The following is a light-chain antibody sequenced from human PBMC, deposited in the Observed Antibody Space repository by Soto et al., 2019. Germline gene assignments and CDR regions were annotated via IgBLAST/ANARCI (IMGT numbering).Light chain of an antibody. J-gene: IGKJ1*01. V-gene: IGKV1-39*01. CDR2: AVS. CDR3: HQSYNTPRT. CDR1: QNIRNY. Sequence: DIQMTQSPSSLSASVGDRVTITCRASQNIRNYLNWYQQKPGEAPKLLISAVSSLETGVTSRFSGSGSGTDFALTITSLQPEDFATYYCHQSYNTPRTFGEGTKVDIK.